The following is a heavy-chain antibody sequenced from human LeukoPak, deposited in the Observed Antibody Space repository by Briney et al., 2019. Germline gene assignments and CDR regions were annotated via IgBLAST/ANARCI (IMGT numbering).Heavy chain of an antibody. D-gene: IGHD3-22*01. J-gene: IGHJ5*02. V-gene: IGHV3-66*01. Sequence: GGSLRLSCAASGFAVSSNYMSWVRQAPGKGLEWASSISGVGSTSYADSVKGRFTISRDNSRSTLYLLMDSLRAEDTAVYYCARSGYYYDSSGSSSWGQGTLVTVSS. CDR3: ARSGYYYDSSGSSS. CDR2: ISGVGST. CDR1: GFAVSSNY.